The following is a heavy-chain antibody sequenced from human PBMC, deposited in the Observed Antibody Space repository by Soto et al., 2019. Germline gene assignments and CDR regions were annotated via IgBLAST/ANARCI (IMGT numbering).Heavy chain of an antibody. V-gene: IGHV1-8*03. J-gene: IGHJ4*01. CDR3: FRYGCAADY. Sequence: SXKVSFKASGYTXTTHHIDLVRQAPGQGLEWMGWMNPNSGTTSYAQKFQDRITFTSYSSKTAAYLDLILLTSYYRSVCFFFRYGCAADYWGQGTQGTVSS. D-gene: IGHD2-15*01. CDR2: MNPNSGTT. CDR1: GYTXTTHH.